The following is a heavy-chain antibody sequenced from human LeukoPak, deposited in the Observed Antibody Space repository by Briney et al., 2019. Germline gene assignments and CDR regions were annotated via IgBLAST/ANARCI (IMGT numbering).Heavy chain of an antibody. CDR3: ARGYYGSGKTVLFDP. CDR1: GYTFTGYY. V-gene: IGHV1-2*02. CDR2: INPNSGGT. Sequence: GASVKVSCKASGYTFTGYYMHWVRQAPGQGLEWMGWINPNSGGTNYAQKFQGRVTMTRDTSISTAYMELSRLRSDDTAVYYCARGYYGSGKTVLFDPWGQGTLVTVSS. J-gene: IGHJ5*02. D-gene: IGHD3-10*01.